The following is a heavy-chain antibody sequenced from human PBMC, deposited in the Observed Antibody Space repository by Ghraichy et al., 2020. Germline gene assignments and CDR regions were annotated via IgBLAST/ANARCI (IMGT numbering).Heavy chain of an antibody. J-gene: IGHJ5*01. CDR1: GFSVSNSY. D-gene: IGHD5-18*01. CDR3: ARDPRGDSFGYGDCFDS. CDR2: ISSGGTT. Sequence: GGSLRLSCAASGFSVSNSYINWVRQAPRKGLEWVSVISSGGTTDYIDSVRDRFTISRDISKDTVYLQMTSLSVEDTAVYYCARDPRGDSFGYGDCFDSWGPGTLVIVSS. V-gene: IGHV3-66*01.